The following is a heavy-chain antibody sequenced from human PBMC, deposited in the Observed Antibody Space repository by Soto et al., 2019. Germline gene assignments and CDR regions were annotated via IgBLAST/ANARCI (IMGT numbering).Heavy chain of an antibody. Sequence: QVQLVQSGAEVKKPGSSVKVSCKASGGTFSSYAISWVRQAPGQGLEWMGGIIPIFGTTNYAQKFQGRVTITADKSTSTAYMELSSLRSEDTAVYYCARDPPRVGARGKVWFDPWGQGTLVTVSS. V-gene: IGHV1-69*06. CDR1: GGTFSSYA. CDR3: ARDPPRVGARGKVWFDP. J-gene: IGHJ5*02. CDR2: IIPIFGTT. D-gene: IGHD1-26*01.